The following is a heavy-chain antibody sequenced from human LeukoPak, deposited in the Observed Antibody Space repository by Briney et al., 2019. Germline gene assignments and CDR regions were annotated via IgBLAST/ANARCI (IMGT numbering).Heavy chain of an antibody. CDR3: ASHPTNSSGWDKETNYYYYYMDV. V-gene: IGHV1-2*02. J-gene: IGHJ6*03. D-gene: IGHD6-19*01. CDR2: INPNSGGT. Sequence: PGTSLRLSCAASGFTFSSYAIHWVRQAPGQGLEWMGWINPNSGGTNYAQKFQGRVTMTRDTSISTAYMELSRLRSDDTAVYYCASHPTNSSGWDKETNYYYYYMDVWGKGTTVTVSS. CDR1: GFTFSSYA.